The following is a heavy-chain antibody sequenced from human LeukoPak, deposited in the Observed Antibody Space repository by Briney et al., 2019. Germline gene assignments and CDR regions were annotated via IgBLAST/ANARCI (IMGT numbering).Heavy chain of an antibody. CDR2: MNPNSGNT. D-gene: IGHD5-12*01. CDR1: GYTFTSYD. J-gene: IGHJ4*02. CDR3: ARGPDYSGYLDYADGDY. Sequence: GASVKVFCKASGYTFTSYDINWVRQATGQALECMGWMNPNSGNTGYAQKFQGRDTMTRNNSISTAYMELSRLRSEDTAVYYCARGPDYSGYLDYADGDYWGQGTLVTVSS. V-gene: IGHV1-8*01.